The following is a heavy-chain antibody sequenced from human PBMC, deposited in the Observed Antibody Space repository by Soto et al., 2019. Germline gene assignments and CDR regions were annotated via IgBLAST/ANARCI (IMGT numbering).Heavy chain of an antibody. D-gene: IGHD3-22*01. CDR3: ARLNYDSSGYSGDWYFNL. CDR2: IYYSGST. CDR1: GGSISSGDYY. V-gene: IGHV4-30-4*01. J-gene: IGHJ2*01. Sequence: TLSLTCTVSGGSISSGDYYWSWIRQPPGKGLEWIGYIYYSGSTYHNPSLKSRVTISVDTSKNQFSLRLTSVTAADTAVYYCARLNYDSSGYSGDWYFNLWGRGTLVTV.